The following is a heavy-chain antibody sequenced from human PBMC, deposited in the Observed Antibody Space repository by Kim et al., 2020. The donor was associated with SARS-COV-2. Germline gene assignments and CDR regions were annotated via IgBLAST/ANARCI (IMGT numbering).Heavy chain of an antibody. D-gene: IGHD2-8*02. CDR2: IRSEANSYTT. V-gene: IGHV3-72*01. CDR1: GFTFSDYS. CDR3: TRVASGVDY. Sequence: GGSLRLSCAASGFTFSDYSMDWVRQAPGKGLEWVGRIRSEANSYTTYYAASVKGRFTISRDDSKNSLYLQMNGLKTEDTALYYCTRVASGVDYWGQGTLV. J-gene: IGHJ4*02.